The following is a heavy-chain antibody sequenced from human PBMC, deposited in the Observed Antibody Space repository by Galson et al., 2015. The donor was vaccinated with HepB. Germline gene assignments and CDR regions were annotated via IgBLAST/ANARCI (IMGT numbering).Heavy chain of an antibody. Sequence: TLSLTCTVSGGSISSYYWSWIRQPPGKGLEWIGYIYYSGSTNYNPSLKSRVTISVDTSKNQFSLKLSSVTAADTAVYYCARLDTAMDQPFDYWGQGTLVTVSS. D-gene: IGHD5-18*01. CDR1: GGSISSYY. CDR3: ARLDTAMDQPFDY. CDR2: IYYSGST. J-gene: IGHJ4*02. V-gene: IGHV4-59*01.